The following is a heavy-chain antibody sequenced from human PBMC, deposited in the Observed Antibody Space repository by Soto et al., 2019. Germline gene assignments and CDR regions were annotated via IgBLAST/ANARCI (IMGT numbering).Heavy chain of an antibody. V-gene: IGHV3-48*03. CDR3: ARSTGGLVYYYYGMDV. D-gene: IGHD3-9*01. J-gene: IGHJ6*02. CDR2: ISSSGSTI. CDR1: GFTFSSYE. Sequence: PGGSLRLSCAASGFTFSSYEMNWVRQAPGKGLEWVSYISSSGSTIYYADSVKGRFTISRDNAKNSLYLQMNSLRAEDTAVYYCARSTGGLVYYYYGMDVWGQGTTVTVSS.